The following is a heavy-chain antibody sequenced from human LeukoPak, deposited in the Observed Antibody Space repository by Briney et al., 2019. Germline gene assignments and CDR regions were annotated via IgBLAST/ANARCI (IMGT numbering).Heavy chain of an antibody. CDR1: GYTFTSYG. CDR3: ARDHAPMVRGEFDY. CDR2: ISAYNGNT. Sequence: ASVKVSCKASGYTFTSYGISWVRQAPGQGLEWMGWISAYNGNTNYPQKLQGRVTMTTDTSTSTAYMELRSLRSDDTAVYYCARDHAPMVRGEFDYWGQGTLVTVSS. J-gene: IGHJ4*02. V-gene: IGHV1-18*01. D-gene: IGHD3-10*01.